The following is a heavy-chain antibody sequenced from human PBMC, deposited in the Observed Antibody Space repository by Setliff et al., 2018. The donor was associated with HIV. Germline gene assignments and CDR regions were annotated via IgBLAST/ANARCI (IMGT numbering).Heavy chain of an antibody. Sequence: GESLKISCAVSGFSLSDYYMDWVRRAPGKGLEWVGRTRNRANNYITDYATSVQGRFTISRDYSKDSLFLQMDNLETEDTAVYYCVRAAAGLDVWSQGIRVTVSS. V-gene: IGHV3-72*01. CDR1: GFSLSDYY. CDR2: TRNRANNYIT. J-gene: IGHJ4*02. CDR3: VRAAAGLDV.